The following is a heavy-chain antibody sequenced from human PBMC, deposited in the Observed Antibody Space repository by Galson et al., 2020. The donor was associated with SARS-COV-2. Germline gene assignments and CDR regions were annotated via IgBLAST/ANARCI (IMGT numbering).Heavy chain of an antibody. J-gene: IGHJ4*02. V-gene: IGHV3-48*01. CDR1: GFTFSSYS. CDR3: ARGLNIVLMVYAPYFDY. Sequence: GESLKISCAASGFTFSSYSMNWVRQAPGKGLEWVSYISSSSSTIYYADSVKGRFTISRDNAKNSLYLQMNSLRAEDTAVYYCARGLNIVLMVYAPYFDYWGQGTLVTVSS. CDR2: ISSSSSTI. D-gene: IGHD2-8*01.